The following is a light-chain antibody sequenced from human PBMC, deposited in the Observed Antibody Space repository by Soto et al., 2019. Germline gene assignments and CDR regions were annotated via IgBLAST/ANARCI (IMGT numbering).Light chain of an antibody. CDR2: EVS. CDR1: SSDVGSYNL. J-gene: IGLJ1*01. Sequence: QSALTXPASVSGSPGQSITISCTGTSSDVGSYNLVSWYQQHPGKAPKLMIYEVSKRPSGVSNRFSGSKSGNTASLTISGLQAEEEADYYCCSYAGSSTFEYVFGTGTKVTVL. CDR3: CSYAGSSTFEYV. V-gene: IGLV2-23*02.